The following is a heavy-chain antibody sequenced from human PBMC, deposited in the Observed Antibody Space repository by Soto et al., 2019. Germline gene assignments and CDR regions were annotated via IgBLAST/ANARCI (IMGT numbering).Heavy chain of an antibody. CDR1: GGTFNTYN. CDR2: ILPIFGTT. CDR3: ARDETGDSYYYYYGMEV. Sequence: QVQLVQSGAEVKKPGSSVKVSCKASGGTFNTYNINWVRQAPGQGLEWMGGILPIFGTTNCAQRFQCRVTITEYDSTSTSYMELSSLRSEDKAVYYCARDETGDSYYYYYGMEVWGQGTKVTVTS. V-gene: IGHV1-69*01. J-gene: IGHJ6*02. D-gene: IGHD7-27*01.